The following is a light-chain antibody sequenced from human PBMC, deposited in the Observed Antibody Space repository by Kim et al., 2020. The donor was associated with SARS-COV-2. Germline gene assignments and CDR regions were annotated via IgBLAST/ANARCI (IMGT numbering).Light chain of an antibody. Sequence: QSVLTQPPSASGTLGQKVIISCSGSSSNIGRATVNWYQQLPGTTPTPLIYNDNQRPSGVPDRFSGSKSATSASLTISGVQSDDEADYYCAAWDGSLNGWVFGGGTQLTVL. J-gene: IGLJ3*02. CDR3: AAWDGSLNGWV. V-gene: IGLV1-44*01. CDR1: SSNIGRAT. CDR2: NDN.